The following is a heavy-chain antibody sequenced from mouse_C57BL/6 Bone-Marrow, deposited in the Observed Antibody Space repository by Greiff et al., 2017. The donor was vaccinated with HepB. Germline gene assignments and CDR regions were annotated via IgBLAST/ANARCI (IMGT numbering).Heavy chain of an antibody. Sequence: DVQLVESGGGLVQPGESLKLSCESNEYEFPSHDMSWVRKTPEKRLELVAAINTDGGSTYYPYTMERRFIISRDNTKKTLYLQMSSLRSEDTALYYCASLDSSGYGDYWGKGTSVTVSS. V-gene: IGHV5-2*01. CDR3: ASLDSSGYGDY. J-gene: IGHJ4*01. CDR1: EYEFPSHD. CDR2: INTDGGST. D-gene: IGHD3-2*02.